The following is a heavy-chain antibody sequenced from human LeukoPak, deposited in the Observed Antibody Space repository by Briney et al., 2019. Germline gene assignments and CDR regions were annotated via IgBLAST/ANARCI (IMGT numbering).Heavy chain of an antibody. CDR2: INHSGST. J-gene: IGHJ4*02. Sequence: SETLSLTCAVYGGSFSGYYWSWIRQPSGKGLEWIGEINHSGSTNYNPSLKSRVTISVDTSKNQFSLKLSSVTAPDTAVYYCARGRYSGSYYYWGQGTLVTVSS. V-gene: IGHV4-34*01. CDR3: ARGRYSGSYYY. D-gene: IGHD1-26*01. CDR1: GGSFSGYY.